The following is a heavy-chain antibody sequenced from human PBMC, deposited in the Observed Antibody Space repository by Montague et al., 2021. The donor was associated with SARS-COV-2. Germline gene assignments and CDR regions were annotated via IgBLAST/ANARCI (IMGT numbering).Heavy chain of an antibody. J-gene: IGHJ4*02. CDR2: ISYDGSNK. CDR3: ANLYGDYGGGVDY. D-gene: IGHD4-17*01. CDR1: GFTFSSYG. Sequence: SLRLSCAASGFTFSSYGMHWVRQAPGKGLEWVAVISYDGSNKYYADSVKGRFTISRDNSKNTPYLQMNSLRAEDTAVYYCANLYGDYGGGVDYWGQGTLVTVSS. V-gene: IGHV3-30*18.